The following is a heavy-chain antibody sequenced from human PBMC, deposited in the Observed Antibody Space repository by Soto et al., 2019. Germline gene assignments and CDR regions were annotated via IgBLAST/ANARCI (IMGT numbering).Heavy chain of an antibody. V-gene: IGHV1-8*01. CDR3: ARSGQVGNWFDP. Sequence: ASVKVSCKASGYTFTSYDINWVRQAAGQGLEWMGWMNPNSGNTGYAQKFQGRVTMTRNTSISTAYMELSSLRSEDTAVYYCARSGQVGNWFDPWGQGTLVTVSS. J-gene: IGHJ5*02. D-gene: IGHD3-3*01. CDR2: MNPNSGNT. CDR1: GYTFTSYD.